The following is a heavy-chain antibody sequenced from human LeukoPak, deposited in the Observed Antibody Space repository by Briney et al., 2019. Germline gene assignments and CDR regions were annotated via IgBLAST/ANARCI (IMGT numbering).Heavy chain of an antibody. Sequence: GRSLRLSCAASGFTFSSYAMHWVRQAPGKGLKWLALISYDGRNKYYADSVKGRFTISRDNSKNTLYLQMNSLSPEDTAVYYCASDMSYSGYYIDYWGQGTLVTVSS. CDR2: ISYDGRNK. J-gene: IGHJ4*02. CDR3: ASDMSYSGYYIDY. CDR1: GFTFSSYA. V-gene: IGHV3-30*04. D-gene: IGHD3-3*01.